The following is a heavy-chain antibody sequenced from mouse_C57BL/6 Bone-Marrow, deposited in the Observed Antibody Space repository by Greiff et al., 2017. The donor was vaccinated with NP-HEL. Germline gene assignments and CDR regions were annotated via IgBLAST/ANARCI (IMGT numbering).Heavy chain of an antibody. J-gene: IGHJ2*01. CDR3: ARKGSSPYFDY. CDR1: GYTFTDYY. D-gene: IGHD1-1*01. CDR2: INPYNGGT. Sequence: EVQLQQSGPVLVKPGASVKMSCKASGYTFTDYYMNWVKQSHGKSLEWIGVINPYNGGTSYNQKFKGKATLTVDKSSSTAYMELNSLTSEDSAVYYCARKGSSPYFDYWGQGTTLTVSS. V-gene: IGHV1-19*01.